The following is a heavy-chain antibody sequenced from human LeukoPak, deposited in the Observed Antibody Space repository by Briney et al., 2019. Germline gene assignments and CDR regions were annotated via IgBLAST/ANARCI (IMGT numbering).Heavy chain of an antibody. CDR1: GFTFDDYG. CDR2: MNWNGGST. D-gene: IGHD3-10*01. Sequence: RPGGSLRLSCAASGFTFDDYGMSWVRQAPGKGLEWVSGMNWNGGSTGYADSVKGRFTISRDNAKNSLYLQMNSLRAEDTALYYCARDDYGSGSMNHIDYWGQGTLVTVSS. J-gene: IGHJ4*02. CDR3: ARDDYGSGSMNHIDY. V-gene: IGHV3-20*04.